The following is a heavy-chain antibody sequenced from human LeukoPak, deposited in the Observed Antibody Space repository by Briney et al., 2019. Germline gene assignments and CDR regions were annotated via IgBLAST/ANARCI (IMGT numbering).Heavy chain of an antibody. Sequence: PGRSLRLSCAASGFTFDDYAMHWVRQAPGKGLEWVSGISWNSGSIGYADSVKGRFTISRDNAKNSLYLQMSSLRAEDTAMYYCAREVGSPDVRSAFDIWGQGTMVTVSS. CDR2: ISWNSGSI. V-gene: IGHV3-9*01. J-gene: IGHJ3*02. CDR1: GFTFDDYA. CDR3: AREVGSPDVRSAFDI. D-gene: IGHD3-10*01.